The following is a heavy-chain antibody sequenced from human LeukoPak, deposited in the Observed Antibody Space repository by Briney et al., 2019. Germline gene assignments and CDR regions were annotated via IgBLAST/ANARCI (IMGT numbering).Heavy chain of an antibody. CDR1: GFTFSTYA. V-gene: IGHV4-38-2*01. Sequence: PGGSLRLSCAASGFTFSTYAMSWIRPPPGKGLEWIGSIYYSGSTYYNPSLKSRVTISVDTSKNQFSLKLSSVTAADTAVYYCAIQTYYYDSSGYYSYGDYWGQGTLVTVSS. D-gene: IGHD3-22*01. CDR3: AIQTYYYDSSGYYSYGDY. J-gene: IGHJ4*02. CDR2: IYYSGST.